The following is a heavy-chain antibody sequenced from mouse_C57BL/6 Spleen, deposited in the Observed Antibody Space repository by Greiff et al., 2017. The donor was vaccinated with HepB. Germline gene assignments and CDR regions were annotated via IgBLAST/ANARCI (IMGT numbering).Heavy chain of an antibody. CDR2: IDPSDSYT. V-gene: IGHV1-69*01. CDR3: ARQAAHGRYYAMDY. D-gene: IGHD6-1*01. CDR1: GYTFTSYW. J-gene: IGHJ4*01. Sequence: QVQLQQPGAELVMPGASVKLSCKASGYTFTSYWMHWVKQRPGQGLEWIGEIDPSDSYTNYNQKFKGKSTLTVDKSSSTAYMQLSSLTSEDSAVYYCARQAAHGRYYAMDYWGQGTSVTVSS.